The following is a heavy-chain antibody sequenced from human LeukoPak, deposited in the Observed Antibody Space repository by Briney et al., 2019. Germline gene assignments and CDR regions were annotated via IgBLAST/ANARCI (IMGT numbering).Heavy chain of an antibody. CDR3: ARVLFWSGYFFDY. CDR1: GGSISSGGYY. V-gene: IGHV4-31*03. D-gene: IGHD3-3*01. J-gene: IGHJ4*02. Sequence: SQTLSLTCTVSGGSISSGGYYWTWIRQHPGKGLEWIGYIYYSGSTYYNSSLKSRVTISVDTSKNQFSLKLSSVTAADTAVYYCARVLFWSGYFFDYWGQGTLVTVSS. CDR2: IYYSGST.